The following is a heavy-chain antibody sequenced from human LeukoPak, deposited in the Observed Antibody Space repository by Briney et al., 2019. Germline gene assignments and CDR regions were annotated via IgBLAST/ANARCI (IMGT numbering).Heavy chain of an antibody. CDR2: IYTSGST. V-gene: IGHV4-61*09. J-gene: IGHJ5*02. CDR1: GGPISSGSYY. CDR3: ARDRGCSSTSCYEAGWLDP. Sequence: SETLSLTCTVSGGPISSGSYYWTWIRQPAGKGLEWIGHIYTSGSTNYNPSLKSRVTISVDTSKNQFSLKLTSVTAADTALYYCARDRGCSSTSCYEAGWLDPWGQGTLVTVSS. D-gene: IGHD2-2*01.